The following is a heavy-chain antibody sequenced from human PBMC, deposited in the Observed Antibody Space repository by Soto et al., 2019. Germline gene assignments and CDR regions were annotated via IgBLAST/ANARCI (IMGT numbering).Heavy chain of an antibody. V-gene: IGHV3-23*01. CDR3: AKAPLAGNFNY. CDR1: GFTFNNYA. J-gene: IGHJ4*02. Sequence: EVQLLDSGGGLVQPGGSLGLSCAASGFTFNNYAMNWVRQAPGMGLEWVATISNTGGGTYYADSVKGRFTISRDNSKNTFYLKMSSLRFEDRAVYYCAKAPLAGNFNYGGQGPQVTVPS. CDR2: ISNTGGGT.